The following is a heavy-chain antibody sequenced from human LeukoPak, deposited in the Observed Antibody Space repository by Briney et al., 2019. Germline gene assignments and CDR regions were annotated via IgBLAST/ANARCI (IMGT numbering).Heavy chain of an antibody. J-gene: IGHJ3*02. CDR1: GFTFDDYA. D-gene: IGHD2-15*01. CDR3: AKDLRMGLRAFDI. Sequence: GGSLRLFCAASGFTFDDYAMHWVRQAPGKGLEWVSGISWNSGSIGYADSVKGRFTISRDNAKNSLYLQMNSLRAEDTALYYCAKDLRMGLRAFDIWGQGTMVTVSS. V-gene: IGHV3-9*01. CDR2: ISWNSGSI.